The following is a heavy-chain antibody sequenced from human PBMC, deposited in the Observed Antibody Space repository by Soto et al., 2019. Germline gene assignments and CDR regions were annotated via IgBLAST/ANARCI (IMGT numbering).Heavy chain of an antibody. D-gene: IGHD1-7*01. Sequence: ASVKGSCKASGYTFTSDYMHWVRQAPGQGLEWMGIINPSGGSTSYAQKFQGRVTMTRDTSTSTVYMELSSLRSEDTAVYYCARDLTNWNSRDYYYYGMDVWGQGTTVTVSS. CDR3: ARDLTNWNSRDYYYYGMDV. V-gene: IGHV1-46*01. J-gene: IGHJ6*02. CDR1: GYTFTSDY. CDR2: INPSGGST.